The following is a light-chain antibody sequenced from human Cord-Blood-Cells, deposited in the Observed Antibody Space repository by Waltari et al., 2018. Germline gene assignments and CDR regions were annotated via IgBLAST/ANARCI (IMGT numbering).Light chain of an antibody. V-gene: IGLV3-25*03. J-gene: IGLJ3*02. CDR1: ALTKKY. Sequence: YDLTQQLSVSVYPGQTVRINFSVDALTKKYAYWYQQKQGQAPVLVLYKDSERPSGIPERFSGSSSGKTVTLTISGVQAEDEADYYCQSADSSGTYWVFGGGTKLTVL. CDR3: QSADSSGTYWV. CDR2: KDS.